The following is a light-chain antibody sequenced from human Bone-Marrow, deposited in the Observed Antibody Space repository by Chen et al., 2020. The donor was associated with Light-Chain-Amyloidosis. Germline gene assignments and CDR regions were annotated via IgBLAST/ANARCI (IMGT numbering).Light chain of an antibody. CDR2: RET. V-gene: IGLV3-25*03. J-gene: IGLJ2*01. Sequence: SYELTPPPSVSASPGQPARITCSGDDLPTKYAYWYQQKPGQAPVLVIHRETERPSGISERFSGSSSGTTATLTISGVQAEDEADYHCQSADSSGTYEVIFGGGTKLTVL. CDR1: DLPTKY. CDR3: QSADSSGTYEVI.